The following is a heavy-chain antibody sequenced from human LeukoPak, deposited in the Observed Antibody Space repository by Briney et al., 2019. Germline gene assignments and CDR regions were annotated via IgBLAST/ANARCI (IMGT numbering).Heavy chain of an antibody. CDR1: GFTFSSYG. J-gene: IGHJ4*02. V-gene: IGHV3-33*01. D-gene: IGHD1-7*01. Sequence: GGSLRLSCAASGFTFSSYGLHWVRQAPGKGLEWVALIWYDGTNNYYGDSVKGRFTISRDNSKNTLYLQMNNLRAEDTAVYYCARDANYYFDYWGQGTLVTASS. CDR2: IWYDGTNN. CDR3: ARDANYYFDY.